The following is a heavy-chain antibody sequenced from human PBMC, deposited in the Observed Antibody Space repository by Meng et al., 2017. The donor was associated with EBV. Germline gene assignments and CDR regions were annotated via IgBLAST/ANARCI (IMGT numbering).Heavy chain of an antibody. V-gene: IGHV1-69*01. Sequence: VTVVQSAAGVKKPGSSVKVSCKTSGGPFRNYAISWVRQAPGQGLEWLGGFLPTLGAPNYAQKFHGRVSITADESTSTHYMDLSSLRSEDTAVYYCASESGRGYTPDYWGQGTLVTVSS. J-gene: IGHJ4*02. D-gene: IGHD3-10*01. CDR2: FLPTLGAP. CDR1: GGPFRNYA. CDR3: ASESGRGYTPDY.